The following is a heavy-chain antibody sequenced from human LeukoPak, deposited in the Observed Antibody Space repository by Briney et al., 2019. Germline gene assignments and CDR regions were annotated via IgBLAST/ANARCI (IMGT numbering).Heavy chain of an antibody. Sequence: GGSLRLSCAASGFTVSSNYMSWVRQAPGKGLEWVSVIYSGGSTYYADYVKGRFTISRDNSKNTLYLQMNSLRAEDTAVYYCARLYCSGGSCYSRYYYYYMDVWGKGTTVTVSS. CDR1: GFTVSSNY. CDR2: IYSGGST. D-gene: IGHD2-15*01. V-gene: IGHV3-53*01. J-gene: IGHJ6*03. CDR3: ARLYCSGGSCYSRYYYYYMDV.